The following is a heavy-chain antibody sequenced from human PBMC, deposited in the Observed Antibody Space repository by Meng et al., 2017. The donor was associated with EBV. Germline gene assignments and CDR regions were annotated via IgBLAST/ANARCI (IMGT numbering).Heavy chain of an antibody. V-gene: IGHV4-61*01. CDR2: IYAGGTI. Sequence: ETAPGIATPSEPLPVPWTGPGATVSGGTFQWSWIRQPPGKDLHWIGYIYAGGTIISYPSQKSRVTIFLAPSSKQFFLGLMSVTTADTAVYYYAKSSSSTPGVVDSWGQGTLVTVSS. J-gene: IGHJ4*02. CDR3: AKSSSSTPGVVDS. CDR1: GATVSGGTFQ. D-gene: IGHD2-2*01.